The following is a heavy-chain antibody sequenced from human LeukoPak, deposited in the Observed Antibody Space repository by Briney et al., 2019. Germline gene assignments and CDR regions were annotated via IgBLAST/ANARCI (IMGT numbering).Heavy chain of an antibody. CDR1: GFTFSSYN. CDR2: ISTSSSYI. D-gene: IGHD3-16*01. J-gene: IGHJ6*02. V-gene: IGHV3-21*04. Sequence: GGSLRLSCAASGFTFSSYNINWVRQAPGKGLEWVSSISTSSSYIFYADSVKGRFTISRDNAKNSLYLQMNSLRAEDTAVYFCARGGGLDVWGQGATVTVSS. CDR3: ARGGGLDV.